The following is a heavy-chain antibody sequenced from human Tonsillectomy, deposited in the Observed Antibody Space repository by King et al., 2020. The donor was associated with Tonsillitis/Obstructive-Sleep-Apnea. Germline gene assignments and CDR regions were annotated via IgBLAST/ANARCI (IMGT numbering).Heavy chain of an antibody. V-gene: IGHV1-69*01. CDR3: ASLEYSLNHFYMDV. CDR2: IIPTFGAA. CDR1: GGTFTRHA. Sequence: QLVQSGAEVKKPGSSVKVSCKASGGTFTRHAISWVRQAPGQGLEWMGGIIPTFGAAKYAQKFQGRVTITADESATTAYMELRSLRSEDTAIYYCASLEYSLNHFYMDVWGKGTTVTVSS. D-gene: IGHD2/OR15-2a*01. J-gene: IGHJ6*03.